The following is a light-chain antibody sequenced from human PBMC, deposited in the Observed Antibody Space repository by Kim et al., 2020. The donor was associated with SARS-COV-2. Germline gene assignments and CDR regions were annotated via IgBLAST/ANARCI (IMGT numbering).Light chain of an antibody. CDR2: GAS. CDR3: QQYGSSPRT. V-gene: IGKV3-20*01. CDR1: QSVSSSS. J-gene: IGKJ2*01. Sequence: EIMLTQSPGTLSLSPGEGATLSCRARQSVSSSSLAWYQQKPGQAPRLLIYGASNRATGIPDRFSGSGSGTDFTLTISRLEPEDFAVYYCQQYGSSPRTFGQGTKLEIK.